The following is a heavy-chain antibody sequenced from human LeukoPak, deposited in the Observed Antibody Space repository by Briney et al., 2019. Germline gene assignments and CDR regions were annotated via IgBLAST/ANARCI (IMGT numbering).Heavy chain of an antibody. CDR2: ISYDGSNK. D-gene: IGHD1-26*01. Sequence: PGGSLRLSCAASGFTFSSYAMHWVRQAPGKGLEWVAVISYDGSNKYYADSVKGRFTISRDNSKNTLYLQMNSLRAEDTAVYYCAREIRIVGASRADYYYGMDVWGQGTTVTVSS. CDR3: AREIRIVGASRADYYYGMDV. V-gene: IGHV3-30-3*01. J-gene: IGHJ6*02. CDR1: GFTFSSYA.